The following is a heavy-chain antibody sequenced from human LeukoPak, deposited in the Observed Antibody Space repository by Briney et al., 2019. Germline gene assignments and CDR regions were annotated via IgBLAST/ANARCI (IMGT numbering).Heavy chain of an antibody. J-gene: IGHJ6*03. CDR2: IIPIFGTA. V-gene: IGHV1-69*05. CDR1: GGTFSSYA. D-gene: IGHD6-6*01. CDR3: ARARYSSSSGGYYYYYMDV. Sequence: LVKVSCKASGGTFSSYAISWVRQAPGQGLEWMGGIIPIFGTANYAQKFQGRVTITMDESTSTAYMELSSLRSEDTAVYYCARARYSSSSGGYYYYYMDVWGKGTTVTVSS.